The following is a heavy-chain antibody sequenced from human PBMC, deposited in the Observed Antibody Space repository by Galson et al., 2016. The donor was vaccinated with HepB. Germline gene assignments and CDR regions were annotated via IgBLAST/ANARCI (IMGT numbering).Heavy chain of an antibody. CDR2: IIPRGGST. D-gene: IGHD6-13*01. V-gene: IGHV1-46*01. Sequence: SVKVSCKASGYPFINYYIYWVRQAPGQGLEWLGTIIPRGGSTTYPEKFQDRVTMTGDTSTSTLYMELSGLRPDDTAVYFCARRFAAADAPGAFDIWGQGT. CDR3: ARRFAAADAPGAFDI. CDR1: GYPFINYY. J-gene: IGHJ3*02.